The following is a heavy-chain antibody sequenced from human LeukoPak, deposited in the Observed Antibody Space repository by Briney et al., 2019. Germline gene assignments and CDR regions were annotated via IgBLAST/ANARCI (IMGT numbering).Heavy chain of an antibody. CDR3: ARHTGSGYYDY. CDR2: IYYSGST. V-gene: IGHV4-59*08. Sequence: SETLSLTCTVSGGSMSSHYWIWIRQPPGQGLEWIGYIYYSGSTNYNPSLKSRVTISVDTSKNQFSLKLSSVTAADTAVYYCARHTGSGYYDYWGQGTLVSVSS. CDR1: GGSMSSHY. J-gene: IGHJ4*02. D-gene: IGHD3-22*01.